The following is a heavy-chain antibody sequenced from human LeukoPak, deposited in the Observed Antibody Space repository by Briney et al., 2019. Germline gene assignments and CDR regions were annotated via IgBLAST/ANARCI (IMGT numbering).Heavy chain of an antibody. CDR2: IYHSGST. Sequence: SETLSLTCTVSGGSISSGGYSWSWIRQPPGKGLEWIGYIYHSGSTYYNPSLKSRVTISVDRSKNQFSLKLSSVTAADTAVYYCARGAFIIGQYAFDIWGQGTMVTVSS. J-gene: IGHJ3*02. D-gene: IGHD1-14*01. CDR1: GGSISSGGYS. V-gene: IGHV4-30-2*01. CDR3: ARGAFIIGQYAFDI.